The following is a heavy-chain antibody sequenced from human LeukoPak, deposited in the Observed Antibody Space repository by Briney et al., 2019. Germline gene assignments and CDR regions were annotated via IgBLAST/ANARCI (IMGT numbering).Heavy chain of an antibody. Sequence: PGGSLRLSCAASGFTFSSYSMNWVRQAPGKGLEWVSGISPGGGPTYYADSVKGRFTISRDDPKSTLDLQMENLRVEDTAVYYCAKDGAWLRFDNWGQGILVTVSS. CDR1: GFTFSSYS. V-gene: IGHV3-23*01. CDR2: ISPGGGPT. CDR3: AKDGAWLRFDN. D-gene: IGHD5-12*01. J-gene: IGHJ4*02.